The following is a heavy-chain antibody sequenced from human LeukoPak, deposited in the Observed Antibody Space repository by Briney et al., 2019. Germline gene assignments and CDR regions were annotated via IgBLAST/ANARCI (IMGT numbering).Heavy chain of an antibody. D-gene: IGHD3-3*01. J-gene: IGHJ6*03. CDR1: GYTFTSYG. V-gene: IGHV1-18*01. CDR3: ARAHELRFLEWLPTYYYMDV. CDR2: ISAYSGNT. Sequence: ASVKVSCKASGYTFTSYGISWVRQAPGQGLEWMGWISAYSGNTNYAQKVQGRVTMTTDTSTSTAYMELRSLRSHDTAVYYCARAHELRFLEWLPTYYYMDVWGKGTTVTVSS.